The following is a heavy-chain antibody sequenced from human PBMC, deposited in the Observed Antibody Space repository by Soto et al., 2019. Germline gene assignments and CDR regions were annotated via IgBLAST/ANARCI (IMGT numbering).Heavy chain of an antibody. CDR2: ISYDGSNK. D-gene: IGHD6-19*01. Sequence: QVQLVESGGGVVQPGRSLRLSCAASGFTFSSYAMHWVRQAPGKGLEWVAVISYDGSNKYYADSVKGRFTISRDNSKNTLYLQMNSLRAEDTAVYYCARSIAVAGTYYYGMDVWGQGTTVTVSS. CDR3: ARSIAVAGTYYYGMDV. V-gene: IGHV3-30-3*01. J-gene: IGHJ6*02. CDR1: GFTFSSYA.